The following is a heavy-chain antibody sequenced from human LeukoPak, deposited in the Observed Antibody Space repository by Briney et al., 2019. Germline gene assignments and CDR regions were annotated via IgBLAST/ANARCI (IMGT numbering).Heavy chain of an antibody. D-gene: IGHD6-19*01. V-gene: IGHV3-23*01. CDR1: GFTSSSYA. CDR2: ITGNDGST. CDR3: LREEAVTGKTLLVY. Sequence: QSGGSLRLSCAASGFTSSSYAMTWVRQAPGKGLEWVSVITGNDGSTYYADSVKGRFIISRDNSKNTLYLQMNSLSAEDTAVYYCLREEAVTGKTLLVYWGQGTLVTVSS. J-gene: IGHJ4*02.